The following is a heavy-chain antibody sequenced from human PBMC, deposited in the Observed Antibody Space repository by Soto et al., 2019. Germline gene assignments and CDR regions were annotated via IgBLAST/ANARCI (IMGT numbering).Heavy chain of an antibody. D-gene: IGHD6-13*01. V-gene: IGHV3-33*01. CDR1: GFTFSSYG. CDR3: ARARAAAYFDY. CDR2: IWYDGSNK. J-gene: IGHJ4*02. Sequence: ESGGGVVQPGRSLRLSCAASGFTFSSYGMHWVRQAPGKGLEWVAVIWYDGSNKYYADSVKGRFTISRDNSKNTLYLQMNSLRAEDTAVYYCARARAAAYFDYWGQGTLVTVSS.